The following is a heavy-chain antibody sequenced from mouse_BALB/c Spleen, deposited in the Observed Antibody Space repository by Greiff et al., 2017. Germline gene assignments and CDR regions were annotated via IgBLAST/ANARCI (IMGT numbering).Heavy chain of an antibody. Sequence: QVQLQQSGPELVKPGASVRISCKASGYTFTSYYIHWVKQRPGQGLEWIGWIYPGNVNTKYNEKFKGKATLTADKSSSTAYMQLSSLTSEDSAVYFCARQDYGNSFAYWGQGTLVTVSA. J-gene: IGHJ3*01. CDR1: GYTFTSYY. D-gene: IGHD2-1*01. V-gene: IGHV1S56*01. CDR2: IYPGNVNT. CDR3: ARQDYGNSFAY.